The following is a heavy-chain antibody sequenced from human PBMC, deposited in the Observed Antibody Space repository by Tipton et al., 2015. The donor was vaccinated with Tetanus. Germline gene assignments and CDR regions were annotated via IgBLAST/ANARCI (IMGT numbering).Heavy chain of an antibody. J-gene: IGHJ4*02. CDR2: FFPGASES. CDR1: GYSFSSYW. CDR3: AKVSAPGTIATGNFDY. D-gene: IGHD1-1*01. V-gene: IGHV5-51*01. Sequence: QSGAEVKKPGESLKISCRGSGYSFSSYWIAWVRQVPGKGLEWMGIFFPGASESRYSPSFQGRVTMSGDNSIRTAYLQWNSLRASDTATYYCAKVSAPGTIATGNFDYWGQGTPVTVSS.